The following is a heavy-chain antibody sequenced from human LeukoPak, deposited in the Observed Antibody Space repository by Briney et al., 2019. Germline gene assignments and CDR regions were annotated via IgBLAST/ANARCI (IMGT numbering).Heavy chain of an antibody. V-gene: IGHV3-15*07. D-gene: IGHD2-15*01. CDR2: IRSRGDGGTT. Sequence: GGSLRLSCAVSDLTLSNVWMNWVRQAPGKGLEWVGRIRSRGDGGTTDFAAPVKGRFTISRDDSKNTLYLQMNSLTSEDTAVYYCTQGSGQYFDYWGQGTLVTVSS. CDR3: TQGSGQYFDY. J-gene: IGHJ4*02. CDR1: DLTLSNVW.